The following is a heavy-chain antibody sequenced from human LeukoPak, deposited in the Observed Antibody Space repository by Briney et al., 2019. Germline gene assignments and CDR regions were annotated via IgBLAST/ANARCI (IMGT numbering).Heavy chain of an antibody. V-gene: IGHV1-69*06. J-gene: IGHJ4*02. CDR1: GYTFTGYY. CDR3: ARDPAPETYYYDSSGYYDR. Sequence: ASVKVSCKASGYTFTGYYMHWVRQAPGQGLEWMGGIIPIFGTANYAQKFQGRVTITADKSTSTAYMELSSLRSEDTAVYYCARDPAPETYYYDSSGYYDRWGQGTLVTVSS. D-gene: IGHD3-22*01. CDR2: IIPIFGTA.